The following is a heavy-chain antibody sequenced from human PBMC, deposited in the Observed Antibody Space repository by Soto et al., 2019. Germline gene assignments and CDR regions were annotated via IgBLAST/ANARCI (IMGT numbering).Heavy chain of an antibody. CDR2: VYYGGAIFYSGNI. V-gene: IGHV4-39*01. Sequence: SETLSLTCTVSGDSISSSNSHWGWTRQPPGKGLEYIGSVYYGGAIFYSGNIYYNPSLKSRVTISVDTSKNQFSLRLSSVTAADTGVYYCVRYDRINMKPYSPEGFHIWGQGTLVTVSS. D-gene: IGHD3-3*02. J-gene: IGHJ3*02. CDR1: GDSISSSNSH. CDR3: VRYDRINMKPYSPEGFHI.